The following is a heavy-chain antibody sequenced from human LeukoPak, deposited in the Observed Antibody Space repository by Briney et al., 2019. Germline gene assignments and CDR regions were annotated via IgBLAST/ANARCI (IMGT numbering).Heavy chain of an antibody. CDR3: ARGLIAARPDDDY. V-gene: IGHV1-8*01. CDR2: MNPNRGNT. CDR1: GYTFTSYD. D-gene: IGHD6-6*01. J-gene: IGHJ4*02. Sequence: AAVKVSCKASGYTFTSYDINWVRQATGQGLEWMGWMNPNRGNTGYAQKFQGRVTMTRNTSISTAYMELSSLRSEDTAVYYCARGLIAARPDDDYWGQGTLVTVSS.